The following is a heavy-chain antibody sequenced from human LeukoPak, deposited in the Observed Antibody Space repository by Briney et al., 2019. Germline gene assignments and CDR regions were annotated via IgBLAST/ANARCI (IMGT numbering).Heavy chain of an antibody. V-gene: IGHV4-34*01. J-gene: IGHJ4*02. CDR3: ARARVDTAMVPNYYFDY. Sequence: MSSETLSLTCAVYGGSFSGYYWSWIRQPPGKGLEWIGEINHSGSTNYNPSLKSRVTISVDRSKNQFSLKLSSVTAADTAVYYCARARVDTAMVPNYYFDYWGQGTLVTVSS. CDR2: INHSGST. CDR1: GGSFSGYY. D-gene: IGHD5-18*01.